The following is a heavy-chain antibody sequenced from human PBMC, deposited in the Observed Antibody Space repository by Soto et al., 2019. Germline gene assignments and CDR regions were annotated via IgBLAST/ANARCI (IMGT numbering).Heavy chain of an antibody. D-gene: IGHD3-16*01. J-gene: IGHJ6*02. V-gene: IGHV1-8*01. Sequence: QVQLVQSGAQAKKPGASVKVSCKASGYTFTSYDINWVRQATGQGLEWMGWRNPNSANTGNIQQFQGTVNNTRNTSICTANSVLSRRRADYSSVYYCAREGVRGMDVWGQGTTVTVSS. CDR2: RNPNSANT. CDR3: AREGVRGMDV. CDR1: GYTFTSYD.